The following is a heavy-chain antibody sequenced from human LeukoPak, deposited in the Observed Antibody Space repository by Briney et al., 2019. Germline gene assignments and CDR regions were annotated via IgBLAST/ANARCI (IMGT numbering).Heavy chain of an antibody. V-gene: IGHV3-48*02. CDR1: GFSFSSYN. Sequence: GGSLRLSCAASGFSFSSYNMNWVRQAPGKGLEWISYIGSSGSPTHYADSVGGRFTISRDNAKNSLYLQMNSLRDEDTAVYFCARRPYSDTSGRLSDVWGQGTTVTVSS. CDR2: IGSSGSPT. D-gene: IGHD3-22*01. CDR3: ARRPYSDTSGRLSDV. J-gene: IGHJ6*02.